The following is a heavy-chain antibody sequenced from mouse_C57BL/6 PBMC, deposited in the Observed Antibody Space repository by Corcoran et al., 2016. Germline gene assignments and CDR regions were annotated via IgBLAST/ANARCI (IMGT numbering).Heavy chain of an antibody. CDR2: INPNNGGT. Sequence: EVQLQQSGPELVKPGASVKISCKASGYTFTDYYMNWVKQSHGKSLEWIGDINPNNGGTSYNQKFKGKATLTVDKSSSTAYMELRSLTSEDSAVDYCARWASLYYFDYWGQGTTLTVSS. D-gene: IGHD6-2*01. CDR1: GYTFTDYY. CDR3: ARWASLYYFDY. V-gene: IGHV1-26*01. J-gene: IGHJ2*01.